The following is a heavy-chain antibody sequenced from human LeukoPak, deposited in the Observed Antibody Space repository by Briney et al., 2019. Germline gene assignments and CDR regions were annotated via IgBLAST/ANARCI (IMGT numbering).Heavy chain of an antibody. D-gene: IGHD5-24*01. CDR3: ARDSPQSGDGNNLEAFDI. V-gene: IGHV1-46*01. CDR2: INPRGGST. CDR1: GYTFTSYY. Sequence: ASVPVSRKASGYTFTSYYIHWVRQAPGQGLEWMGLINPRGGSTNYAQNFQGRVTMTRDTSTSTVYMDLSSLRSEDTAVYYCARDSPQSGDGNNLEAFDIWGDGKIGAVSS. J-gene: IGHJ3*02.